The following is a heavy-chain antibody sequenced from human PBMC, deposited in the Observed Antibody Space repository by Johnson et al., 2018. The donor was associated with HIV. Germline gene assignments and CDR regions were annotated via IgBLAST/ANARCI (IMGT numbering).Heavy chain of an antibody. V-gene: IGHV3-23*04. J-gene: IGHJ3*02. CDR3: AARGSGSYYVLLGAFDI. D-gene: IGHD1-26*01. Sequence: VQLVESGGGLVQPGGSLRLSCAASGFTFRTYVMHWVRQAPGKGLEWVSAISGSGGSTYYADSVKGRFTISRDNSKNTLYLQMNSLRAEDTAVYYCAARGSGSYYVLLGAFDIWGQGTMVTVSS. CDR1: GFTFRTYV. CDR2: ISGSGGST.